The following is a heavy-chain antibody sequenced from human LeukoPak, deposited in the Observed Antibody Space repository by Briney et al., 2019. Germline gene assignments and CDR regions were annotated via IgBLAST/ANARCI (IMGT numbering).Heavy chain of an antibody. Sequence: GGSLRLSCAASGFTFSSYSMNWVRQAPGKGLEWVSSISSSSSYIYYADSVKGRFTISRDNAKNSLYLQMNSLRAEDTALYYCAKVKQWLPTGAFDIWGQGTMVTVSS. J-gene: IGHJ3*02. V-gene: IGHV3-21*04. CDR2: ISSSSSYI. CDR1: GFTFSSYS. CDR3: AKVKQWLPTGAFDI. D-gene: IGHD6-19*01.